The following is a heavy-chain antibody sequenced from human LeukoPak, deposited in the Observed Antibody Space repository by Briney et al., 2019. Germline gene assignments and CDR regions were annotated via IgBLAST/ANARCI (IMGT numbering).Heavy chain of an antibody. Sequence: TSETLSLTCTVSGGSISSSSYYWGWIRQPPGKGLEWIGSIYYSGSTYYNPSLKSRVTISVDTSKNQFSLKLSSVTAADTAVYYCARPEDTAMGQPLWGQGTLVTVSS. CDR2: IYYSGST. V-gene: IGHV4-39*01. CDR3: ARPEDTAMGQPL. D-gene: IGHD5-18*01. J-gene: IGHJ4*02. CDR1: GGSISSSSYY.